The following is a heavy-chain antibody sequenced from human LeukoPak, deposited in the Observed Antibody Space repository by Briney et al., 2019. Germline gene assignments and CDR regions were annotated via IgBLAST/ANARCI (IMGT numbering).Heavy chain of an antibody. V-gene: IGHV4-34*01. D-gene: IGHD3-3*01. CDR3: ARGRYYDFWSGYYRQYYFDY. J-gene: IGHJ4*02. CDR1: GGSISSYY. CDR2: INHSGST. Sequence: SETLSLTCTVSGGSISSYYWSWIRQPPGKGLEWIGEINHSGSTNYNPSLKSRVTISVDTSKNQFSLKLSSVTAADTAVYYCARGRYYDFWSGYYRQYYFDYWGQGTLVTVSS.